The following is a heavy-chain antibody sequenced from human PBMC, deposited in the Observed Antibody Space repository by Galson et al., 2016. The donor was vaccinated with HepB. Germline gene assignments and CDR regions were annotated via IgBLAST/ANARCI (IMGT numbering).Heavy chain of an antibody. CDR2: IYDSGKT. J-gene: IGHJ4*02. D-gene: IGHD3-22*01. CDR1: GGSISSGGYY. V-gene: IGHV4-31*03. CDR3: ATVPARGYYRVLSDY. Sequence: TLSLTCTVSGGSISSGGYYWSWIRQHPGKGLEWIGHIYDSGKTYYTPSLKSRVTISVDTSDNQFSLRLSSVTAADPAVYYCATVPARGYYRVLSDYWGQGTLVTVSS.